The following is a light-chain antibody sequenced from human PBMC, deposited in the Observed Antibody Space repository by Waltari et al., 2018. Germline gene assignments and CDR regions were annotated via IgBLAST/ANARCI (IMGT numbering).Light chain of an antibody. CDR2: DFS. J-gene: IGLJ2*01. CDR1: SSDIGSYNF. V-gene: IGLV2-14*01. Sequence: QSALTQPASVSGSPGQSIPISCAGTSSDIGSYNFVSWYQQHPAKSPNLIIYDFSNRPSGVSDRFSGSKSGNTASLTISGLQADDEATYYCNSYTTGSSLTVIFGGGTKLTVL. CDR3: NSYTTGSSLTVI.